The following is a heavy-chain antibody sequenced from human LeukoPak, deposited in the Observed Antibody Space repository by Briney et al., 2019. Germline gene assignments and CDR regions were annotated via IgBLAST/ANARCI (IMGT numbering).Heavy chain of an antibody. D-gene: IGHD3-10*01. J-gene: IGHJ5*02. CDR3: AKSSGSLFDP. CDR2: IYHSGST. V-gene: IGHV4-38-2*02. CDR1: GYSISFGYY. Sequence: PSETLSLTCTVSGYSISFGYYWGWIRQPPGKGREWIGSIYHSGSTYYNPSLKSRVTMSADTSKNQFSLRLSSVTAADTAVYYCAKSSGSLFDPWGQGTLVTVSS.